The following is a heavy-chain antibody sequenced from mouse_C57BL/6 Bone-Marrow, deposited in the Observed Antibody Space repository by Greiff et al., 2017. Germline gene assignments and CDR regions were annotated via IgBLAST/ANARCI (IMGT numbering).Heavy chain of an antibody. D-gene: IGHD4-1*01. V-gene: IGHV1-55*01. Sequence: QVQLKQPGAELVKPGASVTMSCKASGYTFTSYWITWVKQRPGQGLEWIGDIYPGSGSTNYNEKFKSKATLTVDTSSSTDYMQLSSLTSEDSAVYYCAREGYWVFDYWGQGTTLTVSA. J-gene: IGHJ2*01. CDR1: GYTFTSYW. CDR3: AREGYWVFDY. CDR2: IYPGSGST.